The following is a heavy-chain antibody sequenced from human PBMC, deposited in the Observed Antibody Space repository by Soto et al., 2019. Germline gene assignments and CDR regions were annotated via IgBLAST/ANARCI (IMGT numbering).Heavy chain of an antibody. CDR1: GGSFGVYY. Sequence: SETLSLTCAVYGGSFGVYYWTWIRQPPGKGLEWIGEINHRGSTNCNPSLKSRVTISVDTSKNQFPLKLGSVTAADTAVYYCARGILGATWENAFDIWGQGTMVTVSS. J-gene: IGHJ3*02. CDR3: ARGILGATWENAFDI. CDR2: INHRGST. D-gene: IGHD1-26*01. V-gene: IGHV4-34*01.